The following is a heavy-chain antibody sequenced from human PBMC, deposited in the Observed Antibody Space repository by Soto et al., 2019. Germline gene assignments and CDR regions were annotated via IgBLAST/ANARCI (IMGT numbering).Heavy chain of an antibody. Sequence: GGSLRLSCAASGFTFSSYAMSWVRQAPGKGLEWVSAISGSGGSTYYADSVKGRFTISRDNSKNTLYLQMNSLRAEDTAVYYCAKGGEDYDILTGYPITQYDYWGQGTLVTVSS. CDR1: GFTFSSYA. CDR2: ISGSGGST. CDR3: AKGGEDYDILTGYPITQYDY. J-gene: IGHJ4*02. D-gene: IGHD3-9*01. V-gene: IGHV3-23*01.